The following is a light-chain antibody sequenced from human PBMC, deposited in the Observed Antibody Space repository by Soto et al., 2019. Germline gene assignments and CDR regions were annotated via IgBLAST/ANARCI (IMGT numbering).Light chain of an antibody. CDR2: EAS. J-gene: IGKJ1*01. CDR3: QQYNGYWT. V-gene: IGKV1-5*03. Sequence: DIPMTQSPSTLSASVGDRVTINCRASQSISNSLAWYQQKPGKAPKLLIYEASNLKSGVPSRFSGSGSGTEYTLTISSLQPDDSATYYCQQYNGYWTFGQGTKVEIK. CDR1: QSISNS.